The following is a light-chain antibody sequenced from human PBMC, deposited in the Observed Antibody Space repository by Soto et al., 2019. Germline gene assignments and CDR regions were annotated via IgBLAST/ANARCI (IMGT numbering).Light chain of an antibody. CDR1: QSISSW. J-gene: IGKJ1*01. V-gene: IGKV1-5*03. CDR2: KAS. CDR3: QHWYGYMWT. Sequence: DIHLTQSPSTLSASVGDRVTITCRASQSISSWLAWYQQKPGKAPKLLIYKASTLESGVPSRFSGSGSGTEFTLTISSLQPDDFATYYCQHWYGYMWTFGHGTKVEIK.